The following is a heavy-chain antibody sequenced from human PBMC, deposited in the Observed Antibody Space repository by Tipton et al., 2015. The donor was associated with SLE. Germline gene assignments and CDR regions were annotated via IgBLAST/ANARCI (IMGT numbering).Heavy chain of an antibody. J-gene: IGHJ4*02. CDR2: INHSGST. CDR3: ARGAHYYDSSSVDY. D-gene: IGHD3-22*01. Sequence: TLSLTCAVYGGSFSGDHWCWIRQPPGKGLEWIGEINHSGSTNYNPSLKSRVSISADTSKNQFSLKLTSVTAADASVYYCARGAHYYDSSSVDYWGQGTLVTVSS. V-gene: IGHV4-34*01. CDR1: GGSFSGDH.